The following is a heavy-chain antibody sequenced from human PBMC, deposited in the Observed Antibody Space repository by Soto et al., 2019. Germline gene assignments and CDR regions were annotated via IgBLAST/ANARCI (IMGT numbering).Heavy chain of an antibody. V-gene: IGHV3-74*01. CDR2: INSDGSST. Sequence: GGSLRLSCAASGFTFSNYWMHWVRQAPGKGLVWVSRINSDGSSTTYADSVKGRFTISRDNAKNTLYLQMNSLRAEDTAVYYCARDTYSSSLYQDWGQGTLVTVSS. CDR1: GFTFSNYW. J-gene: IGHJ4*02. CDR3: ARDTYSSSLYQD. D-gene: IGHD6-13*01.